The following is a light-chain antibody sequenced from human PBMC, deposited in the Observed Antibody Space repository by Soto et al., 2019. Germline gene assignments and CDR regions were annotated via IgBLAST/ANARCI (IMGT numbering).Light chain of an antibody. CDR3: QQLNSYPRIT. Sequence: DIQMTQSPSSLSASVGDRVTITCQSSQNINNYLNWYQQKPGRAPKLLIYAASTLQSGVPSTFSGSGSGTEFALTISSLHPEDFATYYCQQLNSYPRITFGQGTRLEIK. V-gene: IGKV1-9*01. J-gene: IGKJ5*01. CDR2: AAS. CDR1: QNINNY.